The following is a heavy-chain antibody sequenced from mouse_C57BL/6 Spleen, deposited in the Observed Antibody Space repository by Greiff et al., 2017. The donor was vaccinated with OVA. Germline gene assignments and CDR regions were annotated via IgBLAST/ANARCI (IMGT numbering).Heavy chain of an antibody. D-gene: IGHD1-1*01. V-gene: IGHV5-6*01. Sequence: EVMLVESGGDLVKPGGSLKLSCAASGFTFSSYGMSWVRQTPDKRLEWVATISSGGSYTYYPDSVKGRFTISRDNAKNTLYLQMSSLKSEDIAMYDYDRGVRYYYGNSPSPMDYWGQGTSVTVSS. CDR2: ISSGGSYT. J-gene: IGHJ4*01. CDR1: GFTFSSYG. CDR3: DRGVRYYYGNSPSPMDY.